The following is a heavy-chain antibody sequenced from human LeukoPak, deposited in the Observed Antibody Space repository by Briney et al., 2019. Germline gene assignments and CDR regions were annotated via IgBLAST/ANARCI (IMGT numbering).Heavy chain of an antibody. CDR2: IDTTTGNP. D-gene: IGHD3-10*01. V-gene: IGHV7-4-1*02. CDR3: VRGTPTPGMDY. CDR1: GYPFSAHF. J-gene: IGHJ4*02. Sequence: VASVKVSCKASGYPFSAHFLKWVRQAPGHGIEWMGNIDTTTGNPRYAQDFTGRFVFSLDTSVSTAYLQITSLKADDTAAYYCVRGTPTPGMDYWGQGTQVTVSS.